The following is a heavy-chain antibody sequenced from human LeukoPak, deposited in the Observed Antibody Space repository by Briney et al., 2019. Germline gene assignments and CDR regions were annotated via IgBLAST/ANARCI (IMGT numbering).Heavy chain of an antibody. V-gene: IGHV3-30*04. Sequence: GRSLILSCAASGFTFSSYAMHWVRQAPGKGLEWVAVISYDGSNKYYADSVKGRFTISRDNSKNTLYLQMNSLRAEDTAVYYCALQGSTSPFDYWGQGTLVTVSS. CDR3: ALQGSTSPFDY. D-gene: IGHD2-2*01. J-gene: IGHJ4*02. CDR2: ISYDGSNK. CDR1: GFTFSSYA.